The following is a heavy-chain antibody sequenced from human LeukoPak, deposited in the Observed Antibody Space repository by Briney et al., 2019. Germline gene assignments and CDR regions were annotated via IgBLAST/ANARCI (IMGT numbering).Heavy chain of an antibody. D-gene: IGHD3-22*01. J-gene: IGHJ4*02. CDR1: GFTFSNAW. CDR3: TTGSYYDSTDY. CDR2: IKSKTDGGTT. V-gene: IGHV3-15*01. Sequence: PGGSLRLSCAASGFTFSNAWMSWVRQAPGKGLQWVGRIKSKTDGGTTDYAAPVEGRFTISRDDSKNILSLQMNSLKTEDTAAYYCTTGSYYDSTDYWGQGTLVTVSS.